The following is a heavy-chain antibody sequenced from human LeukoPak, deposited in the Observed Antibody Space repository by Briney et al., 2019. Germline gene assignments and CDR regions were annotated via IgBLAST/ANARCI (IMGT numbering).Heavy chain of an antibody. Sequence: LTLAWAASGFSLSSYTTGWVSHPPGNGREWGAFISLDGDNKYSTYSVKCRFTISRDNSKNTLYVEMNSLRAEDTAVFYCARESQGSSDYWGQGTLVTVSS. CDR2: ISLDGDNK. CDR1: GFSLSSYT. J-gene: IGHJ4*02. V-gene: IGHV3-30*10. CDR3: ARESQGSSDY.